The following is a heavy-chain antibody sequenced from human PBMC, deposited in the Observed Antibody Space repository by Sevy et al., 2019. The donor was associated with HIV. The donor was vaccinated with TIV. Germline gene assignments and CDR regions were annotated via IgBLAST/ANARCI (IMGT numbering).Heavy chain of an antibody. CDR2: IYSGGST. CDR3: ASMAVDYYYGMDV. D-gene: IGHD3-10*01. Sequence: GGSLRLSCAASGFTVSSNYMSWVRQAPGNGLEWVSVIYSGGSTYYADSVKGRFTISRDNSKNTLYLQMNSLRAEDTAVYYCASMAVDYYYGMDVWGQGTTVTVSS. J-gene: IGHJ6*02. CDR1: GFTVSSNY. V-gene: IGHV3-53*01.